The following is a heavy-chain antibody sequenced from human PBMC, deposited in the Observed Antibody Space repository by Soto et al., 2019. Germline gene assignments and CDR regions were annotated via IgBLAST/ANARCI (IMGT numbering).Heavy chain of an antibody. CDR2: MNPNSGNT. Sequence: ASVKVSCKASGDTFTRYDINWVRQAPGQGREWMGWMNPNSGNTGYAQKFQGRVTMTRNTSISTAYMELSSLRSEDTAVYYCARGGGGYVIVSCFDTWGQGTPATVTS. V-gene: IGHV1-8*01. D-gene: IGHD5-12*01. J-gene: IGHJ5*02. CDR1: GDTFTRYD. CDR3: ARGGGGYVIVSCFDT.